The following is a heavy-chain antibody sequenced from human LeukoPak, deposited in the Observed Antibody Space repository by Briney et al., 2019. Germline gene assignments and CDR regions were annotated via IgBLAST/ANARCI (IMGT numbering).Heavy chain of an antibody. V-gene: IGHV3-7*05. D-gene: IGHD5-18*01. Sequence: TGGSLRLSCAASGFSFSSYRMNWVRQAPGKGLEWVANINQDGTEKFYVDSVKGRFTISRDNAKNSLYLQMNSLRAEDTAVYYCARWGVGYSYAHNPIDYWGQGTLVTVSS. CDR1: GFSFSSYR. CDR2: INQDGTEK. J-gene: IGHJ4*02. CDR3: ARWGVGYSYAHNPIDY.